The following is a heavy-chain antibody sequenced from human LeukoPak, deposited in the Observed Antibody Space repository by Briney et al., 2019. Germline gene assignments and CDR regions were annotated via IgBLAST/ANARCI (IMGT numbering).Heavy chain of an antibody. D-gene: IGHD3-22*01. CDR3: ARDYSSSSVADSSGYGNAFDI. J-gene: IGHJ3*02. Sequence: SVKVSCKASGGTFSSYAISWVRQAPGQRLEWMGGIIPIFGTANYAQKFQGRITITTDESTSTAYMELSSLRSEDTAVYYCARDYSSSSVADSSGYGNAFDIWGQGTMVTVSS. CDR1: GGTFSSYA. CDR2: IIPIFGTA. V-gene: IGHV1-69*05.